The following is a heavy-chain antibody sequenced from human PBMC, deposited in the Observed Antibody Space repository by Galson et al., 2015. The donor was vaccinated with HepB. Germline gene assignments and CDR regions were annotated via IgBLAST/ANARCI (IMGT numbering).Heavy chain of an antibody. J-gene: IGHJ1*01. Sequence: SLRLSCAASGFTFSSSAMSWVRQAPGKGLEWVSAISGYGDDTYYADSVKGRFTISRDNSKNTLYLQMNSLRAEDTAIYYCAKEGSGVSLQYWAQGTLVTVSS. CDR3: AKEGSGVSLQY. CDR1: GFTFSSSA. CDR2: ISGYGDDT. D-gene: IGHD5/OR15-5a*01. V-gene: IGHV3-23*01.